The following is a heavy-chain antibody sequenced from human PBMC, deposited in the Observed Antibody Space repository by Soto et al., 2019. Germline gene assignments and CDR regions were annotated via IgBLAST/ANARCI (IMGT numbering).Heavy chain of an antibody. D-gene: IGHD3-3*01. Sequence: QLQLVQSGAEVKKPGSSVKVSCKASGGTFSSSGISWVRQAPGQGLEWMGGIKPIFGTPIYAQRFQGRVTMTADEFTHTAYMELNSLRSEDTAVYYCARGRALFTMTIQGADIWGQGTLITVS. CDR2: IKPIFGTP. J-gene: IGHJ4*02. CDR3: ARGRALFTMTIQGADI. V-gene: IGHV1-69*01. CDR1: GGTFSSSG.